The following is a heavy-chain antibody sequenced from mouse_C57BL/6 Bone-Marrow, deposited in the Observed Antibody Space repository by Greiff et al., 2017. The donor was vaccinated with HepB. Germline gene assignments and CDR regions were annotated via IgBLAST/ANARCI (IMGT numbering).Heavy chain of an antibody. CDR1: GFTFSSYA. V-gene: IGHV5-9-1*02. CDR3: TRDRMITPHYYAMDY. Sequence: EVQLVESGEGLVKPGGSLKLSCAASGFTFSSYAMSWVRQTPEKRLEWVAYISSGGDYTYYADTVKGRFTISRDNARNTLYLQMSSLKSEDTAMYYCTRDRMITPHYYAMDYWGQGTSVTVSS. CDR2: ISSGGDYT. D-gene: IGHD2-4*01. J-gene: IGHJ4*01.